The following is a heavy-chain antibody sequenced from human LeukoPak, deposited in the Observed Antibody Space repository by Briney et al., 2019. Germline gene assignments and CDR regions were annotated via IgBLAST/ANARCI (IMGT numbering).Heavy chain of an antibody. V-gene: IGHV4-38-2*01. CDR2: IYHSGST. D-gene: IGHD2-2*01. CDR1: GYSISSGYY. CDR3: ARRRRRYCSSTSCYGKPLDY. Sequence: SETLSLTCAVSGYSISSGYYWGWIRQPPGKGLEWIGSIYHSGSTYYNPSLKSRVTISVDTSKNQFSLKLSSVTAADTAVYYCARRRRRYCSSTSCYGKPLDYWGQGTLVTVSS. J-gene: IGHJ4*02.